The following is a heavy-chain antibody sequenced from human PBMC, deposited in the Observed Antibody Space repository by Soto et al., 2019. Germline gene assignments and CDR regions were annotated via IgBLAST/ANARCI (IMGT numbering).Heavy chain of an antibody. CDR3: AREVVVVPAATAYYYYGMDV. D-gene: IGHD2-2*01. V-gene: IGHV4-4*07. J-gene: IGHJ6*02. CDR2: IYTSGST. CDR1: GGSISSYY. Sequence: KPSETLSLTCTVSGGSISSYYWSWIRQPAGKGLEWIGRIYTSGSTNYNPSLKSRVTMSVDTSKNQFSLKLSSVTAADTAVYYCAREVVVVPAATAYYYYGMDVWGQGTTVTVSS.